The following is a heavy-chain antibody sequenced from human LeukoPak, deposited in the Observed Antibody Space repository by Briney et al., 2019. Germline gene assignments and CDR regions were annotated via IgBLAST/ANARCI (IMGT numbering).Heavy chain of an antibody. CDR1: GFTFSSYS. V-gene: IGHV3-21*01. J-gene: IGHJ4*02. Sequence: GGSLRLSSAASGFTFSSYSMNWVRQAPGKGLEWVSSISSSSSYIYYADSVKGRFTISRDNAKNSLYLQMNSLRAEDTAVYYCARAPYDSSGYYYDWGQGTLVTVSS. CDR3: ARAPYDSSGYYYD. CDR2: ISSSSSYI. D-gene: IGHD3-22*01.